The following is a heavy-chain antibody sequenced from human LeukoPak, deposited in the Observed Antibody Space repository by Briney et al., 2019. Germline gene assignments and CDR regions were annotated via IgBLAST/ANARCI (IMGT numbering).Heavy chain of an antibody. CDR2: IKHDASEK. Sequence: GGSLRLSCVASGFTFSDYWMSWVRQAPGKVLEWVAHIKHDASEKYYVDSVKGRFTISRDNAKNSLYLPMNSLRAEDTAVYYCARTSKYSFDIWGQGTMVTVSS. J-gene: IGHJ3*02. V-gene: IGHV3-7*04. CDR1: GFTFSDYW. CDR3: ARTSKYSFDI. D-gene: IGHD2/OR15-2a*01.